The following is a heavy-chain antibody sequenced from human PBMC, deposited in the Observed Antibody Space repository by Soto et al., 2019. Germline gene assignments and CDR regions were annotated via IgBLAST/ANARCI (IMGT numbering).Heavy chain of an antibody. J-gene: IGHJ4*02. V-gene: IGHV4-39*01. CDR3: ARHPLPTVTTMGVFDY. D-gene: IGHD4-17*01. Sequence: QLQLQESGPGLVKPSETLSLTCTVSGGSISSSSYYWGWIRQPPGKGLEWIGSIYYSGSTYYNPSLKSRVTISVDTSKNQFSLKLSSVTAADTAVYYCARHPLPTVTTMGVFDYWGQGTLVTVSS. CDR2: IYYSGST. CDR1: GGSISSSSYY.